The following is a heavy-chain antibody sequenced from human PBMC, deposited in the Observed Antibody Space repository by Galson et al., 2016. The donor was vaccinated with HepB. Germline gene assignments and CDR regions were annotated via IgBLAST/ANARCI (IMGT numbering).Heavy chain of an antibody. J-gene: IGHJ4*02. V-gene: IGHV3-30-3*01. D-gene: IGHD6-19*01. CDR3: AKESGKYGWYISGLIIDS. CDR2: ISYDTNNK. Sequence: SLRLSCAASEVSFSHYAIHWVRQAPGKGLEWVSYISYDTNNKYYAGSVKGRFTVSRDTSNNTVYLQMNSLRPDDTATYYCAKESGKYGWYISGLIIDSWCRGTLISVSA. CDR1: EVSFSHYA.